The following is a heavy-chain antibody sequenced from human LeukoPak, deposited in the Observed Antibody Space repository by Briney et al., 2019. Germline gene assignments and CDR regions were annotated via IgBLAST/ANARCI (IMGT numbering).Heavy chain of an antibody. CDR3: ARGRREVVVVVAATRRSWFDP. D-gene: IGHD2-15*01. Sequence: SETLSLTCAVSGGSFSGYYWSWIRQPPGKGLEWIGEINHSGSTNYNPSLKSRVTISVDTSKNQFSLKLSSVTAADTAVYYCARGRREVVVVVAATRRSWFDPWGQGTLVTVSS. CDR2: INHSGST. J-gene: IGHJ5*02. CDR1: GGSFSGYY. V-gene: IGHV4-34*01.